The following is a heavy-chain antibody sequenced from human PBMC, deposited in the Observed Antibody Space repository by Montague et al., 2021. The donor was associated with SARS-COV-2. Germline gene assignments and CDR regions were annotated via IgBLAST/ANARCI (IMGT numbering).Heavy chain of an antibody. D-gene: IGHD3-9*01. CDR3: ASSGITLTGLDAFDI. V-gene: IGHV6-1*01. CDR1: GDSVSSKGVA. Sequence: CAISGDSVSSKGVAWNWIRQSPSRGLDWLGRTYYRSKWDSDYAESFKRRLVITPDTSKNQVSLQLNSVIPEDTAVYFCASSGITLTGLDAFDIWGQGTMVNVSS. J-gene: IGHJ3*02. CDR2: TYYRSKWDS.